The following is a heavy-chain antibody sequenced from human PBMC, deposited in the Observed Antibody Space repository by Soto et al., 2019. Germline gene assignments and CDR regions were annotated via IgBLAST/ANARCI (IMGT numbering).Heavy chain of an antibody. V-gene: IGHV3-74*01. CDR1: GFTFRSYW. CDR2: INSDGSST. CDR3: ASGGSSLNFDS. D-gene: IGHD6-6*01. J-gene: IGHJ4*02. Sequence: EVQLVESGGGLAQPGGSLRLSCAASGFTFRSYWMQWVRQAPGKGLVWVSWINSDGSSTSYADSVKGRFTISRDNAKNTLYLQMNSLRAEDTAVYYCASGGSSLNFDSWGQGTLVTVSS.